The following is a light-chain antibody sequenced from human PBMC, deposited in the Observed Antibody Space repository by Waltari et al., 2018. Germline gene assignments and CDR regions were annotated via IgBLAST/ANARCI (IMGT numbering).Light chain of an antibody. V-gene: IGKV3-15*01. CDR2: GVS. CDR3: QHYSNWPT. Sequence: EMVMTQSPATLSVSPGERATLSCRASQSFSSNLAWYQHKPGQAPRLLIYGVSTRATGVPARFSGSGSGTEFTLTISSLQSEDFAVYYCQHYSNWPTFGQGTRVEIK. CDR1: QSFSSN. J-gene: IGKJ1*01.